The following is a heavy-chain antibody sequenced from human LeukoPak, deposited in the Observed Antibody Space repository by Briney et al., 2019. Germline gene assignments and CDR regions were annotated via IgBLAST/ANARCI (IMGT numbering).Heavy chain of an antibody. CDR2: IYYSGST. CDR1: GGSINSYY. J-gene: IGHJ5*02. Sequence: SETLSLTCTVSGGSINSYYWSWIRQPPGRGLEWIGYIYYSGSTNYNPSLKSRVTISVDRSKNQSSLKLSSVTAADTAVYYCARDQYYYDSSGYFNWFDPWGQGTLVTVSS. D-gene: IGHD3-22*01. CDR3: ARDQYYYDSSGYFNWFDP. V-gene: IGHV4-59*01.